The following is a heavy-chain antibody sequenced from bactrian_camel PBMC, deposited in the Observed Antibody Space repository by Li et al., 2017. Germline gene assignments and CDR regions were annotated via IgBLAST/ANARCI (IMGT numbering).Heavy chain of an antibody. CDR1: GSTAGIQS. Sequence: VQLVESGGDSVQPGGSLRLSCAISGSTAGIQSMAWFRQYPGNEREAIAAIDSDGRTTYADSVKGRFTISQDSAKKTLYLQMNNLKPEDTGTYYCAADWRQLLATYSGHKCHWYGGNYAYWGQGTQVTVS. CDR3: AADWRQLLATYSGHKCHWYGGNYAY. CDR2: IDSDGRT. D-gene: IGHD1*01. J-gene: IGHJ4*01. V-gene: IGHV3S53*01.